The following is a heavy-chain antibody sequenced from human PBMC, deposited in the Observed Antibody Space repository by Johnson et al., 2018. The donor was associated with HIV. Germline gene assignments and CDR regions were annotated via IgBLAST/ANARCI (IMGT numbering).Heavy chain of an antibody. D-gene: IGHD1-26*01. J-gene: IGHJ3*01. V-gene: IGHV3-53*03. CDR2: IYSGGYT. CDR3: ARGLAMGHDVFDF. CDR1: GFTVSINY. Sequence: VQLVESGGGLIQPGGSLRLSCAASGFTVSINYMSWVRQAPGKGLEWVSVIYSGGYTYYADSVTGRFTISRDNSKNTLYLQMNNLRAEDTAVYYCARGLAMGHDVFDFRGQGTMVTVSS.